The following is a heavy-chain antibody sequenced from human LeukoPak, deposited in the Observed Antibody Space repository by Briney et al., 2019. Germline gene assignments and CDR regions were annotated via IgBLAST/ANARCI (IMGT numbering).Heavy chain of an antibody. J-gene: IGHJ4*02. CDR1: GYTLTELS. D-gene: IGHD5-12*01. V-gene: IGHV1-24*01. CDR2: FDPEDGET. CDR3: ATDRGGYSGYDYGD. Sequence: ASVKVSCKVSGYTLTELSMHWVRQAPGKGLEWTGGFDPEDGETIYAQKFQGRVTMTEDTSTDTAYMELSSLRSEDTAVYYCATDRGGYSGYDYGDWGQGTLVTVSS.